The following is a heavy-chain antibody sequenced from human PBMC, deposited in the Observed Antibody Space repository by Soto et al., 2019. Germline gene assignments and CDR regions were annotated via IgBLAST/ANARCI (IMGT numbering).Heavy chain of an antibody. V-gene: IGHV3-21*01. CDR2: ISSSSSYI. Sequence: SLRLSCAASGFTFSSYSMNWVRQAPGKGLDWVSSISSSSSYIYYADSVKGRFTISRDNAKNSLYLQMNSLRAEDTAVYYCAKGIRVAAPPRGYYYGMDVWGQGTTVTVSS. D-gene: IGHD6-6*01. J-gene: IGHJ6*02. CDR1: GFTFSSYS. CDR3: AKGIRVAAPPRGYYYGMDV.